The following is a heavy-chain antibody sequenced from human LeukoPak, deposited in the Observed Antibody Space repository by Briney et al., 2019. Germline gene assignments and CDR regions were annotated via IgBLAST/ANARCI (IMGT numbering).Heavy chain of an antibody. V-gene: IGHV1-2*02. CDR3: TRVRANNFDY. J-gene: IGHJ4*02. D-gene: IGHD1/OR15-1a*01. CDR2: INPNSGDT. Sequence: ASVKVSCKASGYTFTGYYMHWVRQAPGQGLEWMGWINPNSGDTNYAQKFQGRVTMTRDTSISTAYVELSRLRSDDSAVYYCTRVRANNFDYWGQGTLVTVSS. CDR1: GYTFTGYY.